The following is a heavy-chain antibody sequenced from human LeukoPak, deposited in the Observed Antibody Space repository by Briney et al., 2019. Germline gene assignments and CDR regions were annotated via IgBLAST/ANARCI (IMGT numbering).Heavy chain of an antibody. J-gene: IGHJ3*02. CDR3: TRGHYYGSGTYFDEDTFDI. CDR1: GFTFSDHY. V-gene: IGHV3-72*01. CDR2: AKNKVDSYTV. Sequence: GGSLRLSCAASGFTFSDHYMDWIRQVPGKGLEGVGRAKNKVDSYTVQYAASVRGRFSISRDDSKNSLYLQMNSLKTEDTAVYYCTRGHYYGSGTYFDEDTFDIWGRGTMVTVSS. D-gene: IGHD3-10*01.